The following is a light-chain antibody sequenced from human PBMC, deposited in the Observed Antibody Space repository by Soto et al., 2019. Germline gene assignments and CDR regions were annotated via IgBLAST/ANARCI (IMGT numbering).Light chain of an antibody. V-gene: IGKV1-5*01. J-gene: IGKJ2*01. Sequence: DIQMTQSPSTLSASVGDRVTITCRASQSISSWLAWYQQKPGKAPKLLIYDASSLESGVPSRFSGSGSGTEFTLTISSLQPDDFATDYCQQYNSYYETFGQGNKLEIK. CDR2: DAS. CDR3: QQYNSYYET. CDR1: QSISSW.